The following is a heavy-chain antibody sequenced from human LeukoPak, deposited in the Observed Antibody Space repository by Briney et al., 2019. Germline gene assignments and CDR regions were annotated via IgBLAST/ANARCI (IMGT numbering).Heavy chain of an antibody. CDR3: ARHRTRLNWFDP. J-gene: IGHJ5*02. Sequence: SETLSLTCAVSGASITNNWWSWIRQPPGKGLEWIGSINYSGSTYYNPSLKSRVTIFVDTSKNQFSLKLRSVTAADTAVYYCARHRTRLNWFDPWGQGTLVTVSS. CDR2: INYSGST. D-gene: IGHD1-1*01. V-gene: IGHV4-39*01. CDR1: GASITNNW.